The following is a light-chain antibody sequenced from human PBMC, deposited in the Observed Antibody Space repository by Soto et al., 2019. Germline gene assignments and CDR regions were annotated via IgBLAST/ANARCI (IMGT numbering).Light chain of an antibody. CDR3: GTWDSSLSAVV. CDR2: DNN. V-gene: IGLV1-51*01. Sequence: QSVLPQPPSVSAAPGQRVTISCSGSSSDIGNNYVSWYQQLPGTAPKLFIYDNNKRPSGIPDRFSGSKSGTSATLGITGLQTGDEADYYCGTWDSSLSAVVFGGGTKLTVL. J-gene: IGLJ3*02. CDR1: SSDIGNNY.